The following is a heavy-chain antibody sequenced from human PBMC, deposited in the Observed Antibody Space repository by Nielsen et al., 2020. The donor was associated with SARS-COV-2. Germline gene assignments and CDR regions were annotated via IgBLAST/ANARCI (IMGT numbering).Heavy chain of an antibody. CDR3: TTLWGDSFDI. CDR1: GFTFEDHA. V-gene: IGHV3-9*01. J-gene: IGHJ3*02. Sequence: GGSLRLSCAASGFTFEDHAMHWVRQAPGKGLEWVSSISWNSGGIGYADSVKGRFTISRDNAKSSLYLQMNSLGVEDTALYYCTTLWGDSFDIWGQGTMVTVSS. D-gene: IGHD3-16*01. CDR2: ISWNSGGI.